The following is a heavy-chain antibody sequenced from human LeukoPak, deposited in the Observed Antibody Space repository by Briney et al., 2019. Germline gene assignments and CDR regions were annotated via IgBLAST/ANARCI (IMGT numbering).Heavy chain of an antibody. CDR3: ARAHCSSTSCYGWYYYYYMDG. J-gene: IGHJ6*03. D-gene: IGHD2-2*01. CDR2: INPNSGGT. V-gene: IGHV1-2*02. Sequence: GASVKVSCKASGYTFTGYYMHWVRQAPGQGLEWMGWINPNSGGTNYAQKFQGRVTMTRDTSISTAYMELIRLRSDDTAVYYCARAHCSSTSCYGWYYYYYMDGWGKGTTVTVCS. CDR1: GYTFTGYY.